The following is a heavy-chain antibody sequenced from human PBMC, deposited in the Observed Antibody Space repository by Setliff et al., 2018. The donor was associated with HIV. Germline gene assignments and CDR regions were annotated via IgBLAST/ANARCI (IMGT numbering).Heavy chain of an antibody. Sequence: GASVKVSCKASRHNFKTYAFSWVRQAPGQGLEWMGIINPSSGSTTYAQKFQGRVTMTRDTSTSTVYMELSSLRSEDTAVYYCARDPAPSSSASYFQHWGQGTPVTVSS. J-gene: IGHJ1*01. CDR2: INPSSGST. D-gene: IGHD6-6*01. CDR1: RHNFKTYA. CDR3: ARDPAPSSSASYFQH. V-gene: IGHV1-46*02.